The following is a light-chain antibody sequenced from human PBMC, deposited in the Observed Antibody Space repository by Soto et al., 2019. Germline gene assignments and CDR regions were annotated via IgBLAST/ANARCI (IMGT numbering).Light chain of an antibody. J-gene: IGKJ3*01. V-gene: IGKV3-15*01. CDR2: GAS. CDR1: QSISSD. Sequence: EIVMTQSPATLSVSPGERATLSCRASQSISSDLAWYQHKPGQAPRLLIYGASTRATGIPARFSGRGSGTEFTLTISSLQSVDFAVYYCQQYYKWPPFTFGPGTKVDI. CDR3: QQYYKWPPFT.